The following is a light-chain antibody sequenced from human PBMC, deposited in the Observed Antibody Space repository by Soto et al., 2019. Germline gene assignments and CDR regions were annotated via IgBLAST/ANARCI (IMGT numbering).Light chain of an antibody. CDR1: SSDVGDYNY. CDR2: EVI. J-gene: IGLJ2*01. CDR3: SSYAGSNNYV. Sequence: SALTQPPSASGSPGQSVTISCTGTSSDVGDYNYVSWYQQHPGKAPKLMIYEVIKRPSGVPDRFSGSKSGNTASLTVSGLQAEDEADYYCSSYAGSNNYVFGGGTKLTVL. V-gene: IGLV2-8*01.